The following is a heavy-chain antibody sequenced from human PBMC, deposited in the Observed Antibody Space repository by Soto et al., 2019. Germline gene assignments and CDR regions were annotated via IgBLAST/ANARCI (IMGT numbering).Heavy chain of an antibody. CDR2: INPYSGET. J-gene: IGHJ3*02. CDR1: GYTFTGYY. V-gene: IGHV1-2*02. Sequence: ASVKVSCKASGYTFTGYYMHWVRQAPGQGLEWMGWINPYSGETNHTQKFQGRVTMTTDTSMTTVYMELRSLRSDDTAVYYCARAGSIDDAFDIWGQGTLVTVSS. CDR3: ARAGSIDDAFDI. D-gene: IGHD6-6*01.